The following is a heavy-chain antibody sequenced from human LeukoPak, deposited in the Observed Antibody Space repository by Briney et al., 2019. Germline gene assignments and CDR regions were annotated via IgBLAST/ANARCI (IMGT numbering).Heavy chain of an antibody. Sequence: GGSLRLSCAASGFTLSSSEMNWVRQAPGKGLEWVSYISSSGSTIYYADSVKGRFTISRDNAKNSLYLQMTSLRAEDTAVYYCAELGITMIGGVWGKGTTVTISS. CDR1: GFTLSSSE. J-gene: IGHJ6*04. V-gene: IGHV3-48*03. CDR2: ISSSGSTI. CDR3: AELGITMIGGV. D-gene: IGHD3-10*02.